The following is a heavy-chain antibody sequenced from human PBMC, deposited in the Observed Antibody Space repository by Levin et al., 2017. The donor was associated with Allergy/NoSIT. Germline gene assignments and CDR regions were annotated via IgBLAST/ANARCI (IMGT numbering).Heavy chain of an antibody. Sequence: GGSLRLSCAASGFTFDDYGMSWVRQAPGKGLEWVSGINWNGGSTGYADSVKGRFTISRDNAKNSLYLQMNSLRAEDTALYHCVTRTYDSSGYRPTQRTRGDAFDIWGQGTMVTVSS. J-gene: IGHJ3*02. CDR2: INWNGGST. CDR1: GFTFDDYG. V-gene: IGHV3-20*01. D-gene: IGHD3-22*01. CDR3: VTRTYDSSGYRPTQRTRGDAFDI.